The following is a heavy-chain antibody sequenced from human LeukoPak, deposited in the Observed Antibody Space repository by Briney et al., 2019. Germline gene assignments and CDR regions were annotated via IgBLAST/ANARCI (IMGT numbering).Heavy chain of an antibody. Sequence: GGSLTLSCAVSGFTFSSYNMNWVRQAPGEGLEWVSYISSVRTIYYADSVKGRFTISRDNAKNSLYLQMNSLRAEDTAVYYCAREGGDGSYLSYWGQGILVTVSS. V-gene: IGHV3-48*01. CDR1: GFTFSSYN. D-gene: IGHD1-26*01. CDR2: ISSVRTI. CDR3: AREGGDGSYLSY. J-gene: IGHJ4*02.